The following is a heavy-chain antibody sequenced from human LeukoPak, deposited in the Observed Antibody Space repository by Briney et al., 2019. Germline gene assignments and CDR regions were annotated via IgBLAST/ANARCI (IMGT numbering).Heavy chain of an antibody. V-gene: IGHV3-23*01. D-gene: IGHD6-19*01. J-gene: IGHJ4*02. CDR2: ISGSGDGT. CDR1: GPTPSRCG. CDR3: AARPTSAAVAPSDF. Sequence: GGSLRLSCAASGPTPSRCGMSWVRQAPGKGLEWVSAISGSGDGTYYADSVKGRFTISRDNSKSMLYLEMNSLRAEDTATYYCAARPTSAAVAPSDFWGQGTLVTVSS.